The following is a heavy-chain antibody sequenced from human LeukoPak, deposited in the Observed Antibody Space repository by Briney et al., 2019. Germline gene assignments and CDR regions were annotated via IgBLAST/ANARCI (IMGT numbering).Heavy chain of an antibody. Sequence: SETLSLTCTVSGGSISSGGHYWSWIRQHPGKDLEWIGYIKYSGSTNYNPSLKSRVTISVDTSKNQFSLKLNSVTAADTAVYYCARSGEGWLQFFDYWGQGTLVTVSS. J-gene: IGHJ4*02. CDR1: GGSISSGGHY. CDR3: ARSGEGWLQFFDY. D-gene: IGHD5-24*01. CDR2: IKYSGST. V-gene: IGHV4-61*08.